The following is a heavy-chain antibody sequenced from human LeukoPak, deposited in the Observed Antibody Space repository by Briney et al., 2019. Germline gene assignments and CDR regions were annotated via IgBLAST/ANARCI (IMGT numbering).Heavy chain of an antibody. CDR1: GYTFTSYD. CDR3: ARDGDGTYYYYYMDV. CDR2: MNPNSGNT. Sequence: ASVKVSCKASGYTFTSYDINWVRQATGRGLEWMGWMNPNSGNTGYAQKFQGRVTITRNTSISTAYMELSSLRSEDTAVYYCARDGDGTYYYYYMDVWGKGTTVTISS. J-gene: IGHJ6*03. D-gene: IGHD5-24*01. V-gene: IGHV1-8*03.